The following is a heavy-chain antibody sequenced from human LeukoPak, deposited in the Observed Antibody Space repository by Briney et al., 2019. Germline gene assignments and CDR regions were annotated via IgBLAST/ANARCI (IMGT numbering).Heavy chain of an antibody. D-gene: IGHD3-22*01. V-gene: IGHV1-18*01. CDR1: GYTFTTYG. J-gene: IGHJ4*02. CDR3: ARDRAYYYDSSGYYPL. CDR2: ISADNGNT. Sequence: GASVKVSCKASGYTFTTYGFSWVRQAPGQGLEWMGWISADNGNTNYVQKLQGRVTMTTDTSTSTAYMELRGLRSDDTAVYYCARDRAYYYDSSGYYPLWGQGTLVTVSS.